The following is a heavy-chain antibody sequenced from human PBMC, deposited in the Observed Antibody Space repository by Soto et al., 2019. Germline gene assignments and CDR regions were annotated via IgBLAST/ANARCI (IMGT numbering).Heavy chain of an antibody. V-gene: IGHV3-30-3*01. CDR2: ISYDGSNK. CDR1: GFTFSSYA. Sequence: QVQLVESGGGVVQPGRSLRLSCAASGFTFSSYAMHWVRQAPGKGLEWVAVISYDGSNKYYADSVKGRFTISRDNSKNTLYLQMNSLRAEDTAVYYCARDRGNVLRFLEYFDYWGQGTLVTVSS. D-gene: IGHD3-3*01. J-gene: IGHJ4*02. CDR3: ARDRGNVLRFLEYFDY.